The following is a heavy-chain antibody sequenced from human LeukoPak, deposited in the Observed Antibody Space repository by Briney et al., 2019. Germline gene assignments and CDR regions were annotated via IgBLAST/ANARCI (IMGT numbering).Heavy chain of an antibody. V-gene: IGHV4-59*08. Sequence: SETLSLTCTVSDGSIIGSYWSWIRQPPGKGLEWIGYIFYTGDSNYNPSLKSRVAISLDTSTNQISLKLRPVTAADTAVYYCARHEFASPFDSWGQGTLVTVSS. D-gene: IGHD2-21*01. CDR1: DGSIIGSY. CDR3: ARHEFASPFDS. J-gene: IGHJ4*02. CDR2: IFYTGDS.